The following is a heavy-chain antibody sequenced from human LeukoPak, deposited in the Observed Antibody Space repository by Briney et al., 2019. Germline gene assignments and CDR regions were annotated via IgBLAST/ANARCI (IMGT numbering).Heavy chain of an antibody. CDR1: GYTFTSYY. Sequence: ASVKLSCKTSGYTFTSYYMHWVRQAPGQGLKWMGIINPSGGSTTYAQKFQGGVTMTRDTSTSTVYMELSSLRSEDTAVYYCAKIAVTTTRAYYFDFWGQGTLVTVSS. CDR3: AKIAVTTTRAYYFDF. J-gene: IGHJ4*02. CDR2: INPSGGST. D-gene: IGHD6-19*01. V-gene: IGHV1-46*01.